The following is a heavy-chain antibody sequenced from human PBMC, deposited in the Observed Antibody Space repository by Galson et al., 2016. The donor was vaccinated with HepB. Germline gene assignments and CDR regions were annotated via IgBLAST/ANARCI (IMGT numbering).Heavy chain of an antibody. CDR2: ILYDESNE. V-gene: IGHV3-33*01. CDR1: GFTFSRYG. CDR3: AREEAMVQGVRMKIFAGLHYYGMDV. J-gene: IGHJ6*04. Sequence: SLRLSCAASGFTFSRYGMHWVRRTPGQGLEWVAGILYDESNEKYADSVKGRFTISRDNSKNTLNLQMNSLRVEDTATYYCAREEAMVQGVRMKIFAGLHYYGMDVWGKGTTVTVSS. D-gene: IGHD3-10*01.